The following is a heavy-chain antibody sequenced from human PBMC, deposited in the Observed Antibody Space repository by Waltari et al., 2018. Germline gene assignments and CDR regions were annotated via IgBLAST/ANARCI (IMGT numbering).Heavy chain of an antibody. Sequence: QVQLVESGGGVVQPGRSLRLSCAASGFTFSSYAMHWVRQAPGKGREGVAVISYDGSNKYYADSVKGRFTISRDNSKNTLYLQMNSLRAEDTAVYYCARDPDYYGQIDYWGQGTLVTVSS. CDR1: GFTFSSYA. V-gene: IGHV3-30-3*01. D-gene: IGHD4-17*01. CDR2: ISYDGSNK. J-gene: IGHJ4*02. CDR3: ARDPDYYGQIDY.